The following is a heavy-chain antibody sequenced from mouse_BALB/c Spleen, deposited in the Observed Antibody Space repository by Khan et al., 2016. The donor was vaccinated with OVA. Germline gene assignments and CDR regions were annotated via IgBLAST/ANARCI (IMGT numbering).Heavy chain of an antibody. V-gene: IGHV1S56*01. Sequence: QVQLQQSGTELVKPGASVKLSCKASGYTFTSYDINWVRQRPEQGLEWFGWIFPGDDNTNYNEKFKGKATLTTDKSSSTAYMQLSRLTSEDSAGYFCAGRRGSMDYWGQGTSVTVSS. J-gene: IGHJ4*01. CDR1: GYTFTSYD. CDR2: IFPGDDNT. CDR3: AGRRGSMDY.